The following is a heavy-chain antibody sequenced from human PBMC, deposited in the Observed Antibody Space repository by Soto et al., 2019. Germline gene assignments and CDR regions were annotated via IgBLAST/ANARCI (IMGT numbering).Heavy chain of an antibody. D-gene: IGHD2-8*01. CDR2: INPSGGST. V-gene: IGHV1-46*01. J-gene: IGHJ4*02. Sequence: ASVKVSCKASGYTFTSYYMHWVRQAPGQGLEWMGIINPSGGSTSYAQKFQGRVTMTRDTSTSTVYMELSSLRSEDTAVYYCARGGYCTNGVCYTPENFDYWGQGNLVTVSS. CDR3: ARGGYCTNGVCYTPENFDY. CDR1: GYTFTSYY.